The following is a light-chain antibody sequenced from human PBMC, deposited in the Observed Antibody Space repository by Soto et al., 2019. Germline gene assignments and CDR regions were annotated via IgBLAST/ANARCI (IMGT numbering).Light chain of an antibody. J-gene: IGKJ5*01. Sequence: DIQMTQSPSSLSASFGDSVTIXXRASQSIGTYLHWYQQKPGKAPKLXIYAASTLQSGVPSRFSGSGSGTDFTLTMNSLQPEDSATYYCQQSYRTPHTFGQGTRLEIK. CDR3: QQSYRTPHT. CDR2: AAS. CDR1: QSIGTY. V-gene: IGKV1-39*01.